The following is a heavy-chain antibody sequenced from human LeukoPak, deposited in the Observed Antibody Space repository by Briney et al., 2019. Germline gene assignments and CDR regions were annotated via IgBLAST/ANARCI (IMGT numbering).Heavy chain of an antibody. V-gene: IGHV3-48*03. CDR1: GFTFSSYE. J-gene: IGHJ4*02. D-gene: IGHD2-15*01. CDR3: ASDCSGGSLRY. Sequence: GGSLRLSCAASGFTFSSYEMNWVRQAPGKGLEWVSYISSSGSTIYYADSVKGRFTISRDNAKNSLYLQMNSLRAEDTAVYYCASDCSGGSLRYWGQGTLVTVSS. CDR2: ISSSGSTI.